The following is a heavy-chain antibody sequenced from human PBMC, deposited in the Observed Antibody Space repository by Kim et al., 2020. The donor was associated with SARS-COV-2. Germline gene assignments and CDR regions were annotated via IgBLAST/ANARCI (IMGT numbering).Heavy chain of an antibody. CDR1: GDSVSDSSFY. V-gene: IGHV4-39*07. D-gene: IGHD3-3*01. Sequence: SETLSLTCTVSGDSVSDSSFYWGWIRQSPGKGLEWVGSIYDSKTTYSKPSLQSRVFISVDTPKNQFSLKLTSVTAADTAVYYCVRKRLGGSCPMDPWGPGTTVIVSS. CDR2: IYDSKTT. CDR3: VRKRLGGSCPMDP. J-gene: IGHJ6*02.